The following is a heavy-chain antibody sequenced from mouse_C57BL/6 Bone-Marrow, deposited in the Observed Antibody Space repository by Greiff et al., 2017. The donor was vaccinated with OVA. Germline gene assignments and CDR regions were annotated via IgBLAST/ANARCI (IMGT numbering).Heavy chain of an antibody. J-gene: IGHJ3*01. V-gene: IGHV1-26*01. D-gene: IGHD2-3*01. CDR1: GYTFTDYY. CDR2: INPNNGGT. CDR3: AGDGYQFAY. Sequence: VQLQQSGPELVKPGASVKISCKASGYTFTDYYMNWVKQSHGKSLEWIGDINPNNGGTSYNQKFKGKATLTVDKSSSTAYMELRSLTSEDSAGYYCAGDGYQFAYWGQGTLVTVSA.